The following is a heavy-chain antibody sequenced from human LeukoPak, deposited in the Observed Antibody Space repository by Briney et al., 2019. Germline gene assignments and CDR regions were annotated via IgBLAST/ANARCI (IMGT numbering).Heavy chain of an antibody. J-gene: IGHJ4*02. CDR2: IITSSSYI. Sequence: GGSLRLSCAVYGFTFSSYSMNWVRQAPGNGLEWVSSIITSSSYIYYADSVKGRFTISRDNAKNSLYLQMNSLRAEDTAVYYCATLYGDYNSPADYWGQGILVTVSS. CDR1: GFTFSSYS. D-gene: IGHD4-17*01. CDR3: ATLYGDYNSPADY. V-gene: IGHV3-21*01.